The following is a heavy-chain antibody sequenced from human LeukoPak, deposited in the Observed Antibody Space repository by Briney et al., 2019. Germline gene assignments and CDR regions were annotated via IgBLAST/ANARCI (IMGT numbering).Heavy chain of an antibody. CDR2: IYYSGGT. Sequence: PSETLSLTCTVSGGSISSSSYYWGWIRQSPGKGLEWIGSIYYSGGTYYNPSLKSRVTISVDTSKNQFSLKLNSVTAADTAVYYCARHESSGSGSYKGNWFDPWGQGTLVTVSA. J-gene: IGHJ5*02. CDR3: ARHESSGSGSYKGNWFDP. D-gene: IGHD3-10*01. CDR1: GGSISSSSYY. V-gene: IGHV4-39*01.